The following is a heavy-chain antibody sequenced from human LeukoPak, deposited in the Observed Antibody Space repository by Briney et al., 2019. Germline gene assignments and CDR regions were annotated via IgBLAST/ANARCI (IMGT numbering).Heavy chain of an antibody. Sequence: GGSLRLSCAASGFTFSTYPVIWVRQAPGKGLEWVSSISSSSSYIYYADSVKGRFTISRDNAKNSLYLQMNSLRAEDTAVYYCARHGRSRITMVRGAWFDPWGQGTLVTVSS. J-gene: IGHJ5*02. CDR1: GFTFSTYP. D-gene: IGHD3-10*01. V-gene: IGHV3-21*01. CDR2: ISSSSSYI. CDR3: ARHGRSRITMVRGAWFDP.